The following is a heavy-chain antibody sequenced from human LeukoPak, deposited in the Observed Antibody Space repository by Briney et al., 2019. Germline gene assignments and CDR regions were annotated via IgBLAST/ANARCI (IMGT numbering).Heavy chain of an antibody. CDR1: GGSFSGYY. Sequence: SETLSLTCAVYGGSFSGYYWSWIRQPPGKGLEWIGEINYSGSTNYNPSLKSRVTISVDTSKNQFSLKLSSVTAADTAVYYCARGGGWLPFDYWGQGTLVTVSS. V-gene: IGHV4-34*01. D-gene: IGHD5-12*01. J-gene: IGHJ4*02. CDR3: ARGGGWLPFDY. CDR2: INYSGST.